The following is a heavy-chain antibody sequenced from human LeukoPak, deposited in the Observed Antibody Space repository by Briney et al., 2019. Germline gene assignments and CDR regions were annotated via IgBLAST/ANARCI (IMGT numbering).Heavy chain of an antibody. CDR2: INPSGGST. CDR1: GYTFTSYY. V-gene: IGHV1-46*01. CDR3: ARDAEYYYGSGSPPALY. J-gene: IGHJ4*02. Sequence: ASVKVSCTASGYTFTSYYMHWVRQAPGQGLEWMGIINPSGGSTSYAQKFQGRVTMTRDTSTSTVYMELSSLRSEDTAVYYCARDAEYYYGSGSPPALYWGQGTLVTVSS. D-gene: IGHD3-10*01.